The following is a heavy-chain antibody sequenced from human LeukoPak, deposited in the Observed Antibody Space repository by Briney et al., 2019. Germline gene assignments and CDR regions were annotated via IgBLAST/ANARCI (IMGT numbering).Heavy chain of an antibody. CDR2: IYPGDYET. D-gene: IGHD2-21*02. J-gene: IGHJ4*02. CDR3: AIPPGYCGNDCSFDH. Sequence: LGESLKISCEGSGYSFSNYWIGWVRQMPGKGLEWMGIIYPGDYETRHSPSFQGLVTISVDKSISTAYLQWSSLKASDTAMYYCAIPPGYCGNDCSFDHWGQGTLVTVSS. CDR1: GYSFSNYW. V-gene: IGHV5-51*01.